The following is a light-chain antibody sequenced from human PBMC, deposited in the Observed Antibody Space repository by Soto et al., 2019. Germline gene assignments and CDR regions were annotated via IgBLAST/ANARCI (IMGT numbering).Light chain of an antibody. CDR2: GAS. CDR1: QSAYSSY. J-gene: IGKJ1*01. V-gene: IGKV3-20*01. CDR3: QQYGSSLTWT. Sequence: ELVLTQSPGTLSLSPGDRATLSCRSSQSAYSSYLSWYQQKPGQAPRLLIYGASNRATGIPDRFSGTGSGTDFTLTIRRLGPEDFAVYYCQQYGSSLTWTFGQGTKVDI.